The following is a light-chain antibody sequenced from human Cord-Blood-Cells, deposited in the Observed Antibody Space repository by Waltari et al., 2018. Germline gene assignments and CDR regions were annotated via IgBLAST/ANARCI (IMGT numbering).Light chain of an antibody. V-gene: IGLV2-23*02. Sequence: QSALTQPASVSGSPGQSITISCTGLSSDVGSYNLVSWYQQHPGKAPKLMIYEVSKRPSGVSNRFSGSKSGNTASLTISGLQAEDEADYYCCSYAGSSTFVVFGGGTKLTVL. CDR1: SSDVGSYNL. CDR2: EVS. J-gene: IGLJ2*01. CDR3: CSYAGSSTFVV.